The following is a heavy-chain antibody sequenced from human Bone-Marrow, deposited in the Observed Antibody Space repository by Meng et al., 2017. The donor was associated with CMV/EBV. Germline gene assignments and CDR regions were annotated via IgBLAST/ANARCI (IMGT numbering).Heavy chain of an antibody. CDR3: ASDFGGNFDGVFDY. CDR2: ISSSSTYI. J-gene: IGHJ4*02. V-gene: IGHV3-21*01. D-gene: IGHD4-23*01. Sequence: GESLKISCAASGFTFTSYSMNWVRQAPGKGLEWVSAISSSSTYIYYADSVKGRFTISRDNAKDSLYLQMNSLRAEDTAIYYCASDFGGNFDGVFDYWGRGTMVT. CDR1: GFTFTSYS.